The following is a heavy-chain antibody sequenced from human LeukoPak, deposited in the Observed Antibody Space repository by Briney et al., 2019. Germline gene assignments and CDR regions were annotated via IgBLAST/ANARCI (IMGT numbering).Heavy chain of an antibody. CDR1: GGSISRYY. CDR3: ARRGLVRAAFDI. CDR2: IYYSGST. D-gene: IGHD6-19*01. J-gene: IGHJ3*02. Sequence: SETLSLTCTVSGGSISRYYWSWLRQPPGKGLEWIGYIYYSGSTNYNPSLKSRVTISVDTSKNQFSLKLSSVTAADTAVYYWARRGLVRAAFDIWGQGTMVTVSS. V-gene: IGHV4-59*08.